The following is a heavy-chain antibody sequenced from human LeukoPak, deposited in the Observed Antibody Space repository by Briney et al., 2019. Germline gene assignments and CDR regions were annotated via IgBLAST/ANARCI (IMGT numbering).Heavy chain of an antibody. CDR2: ISAYNGNT. D-gene: IGHD2-2*01. CDR1: GYTFTSYG. CDR3: ARGSTSWMGYYYYYYYMDV. Sequence: ASVKVSCKASGYTFTSYGISWVRQAPGQGLEWMGWISAYNGNTNYAQKLQGRVTMTTDTSTSTAYMELRSLRSDDTAVYYCARGSTSWMGYYYYYYYMDVWGKGTTVTVSS. V-gene: IGHV1-18*01. J-gene: IGHJ6*03.